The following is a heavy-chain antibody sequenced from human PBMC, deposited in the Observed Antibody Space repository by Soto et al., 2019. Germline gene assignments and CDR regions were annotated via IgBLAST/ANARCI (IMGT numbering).Heavy chain of an antibody. Sequence: ASVKVSCKASQYNFTNYCVHWVRQAPGQGLEWMGVINPAGGYSKYAQRFRGRVTMTRDTSTNTVYMDLRSLRPEDTAVYFCARALFDTDSVPVGAESRYYVMDVWGRGTTVTV. D-gene: IGHD3-22*01. J-gene: IGHJ6*02. CDR1: QYNFTNYC. V-gene: IGHV1-46*01. CDR3: ARALFDTDSVPVGAESRYYVMDV. CDR2: INPAGGYS.